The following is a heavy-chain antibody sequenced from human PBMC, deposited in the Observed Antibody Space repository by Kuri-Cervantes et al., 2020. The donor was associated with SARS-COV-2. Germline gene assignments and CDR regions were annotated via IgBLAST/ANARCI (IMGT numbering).Heavy chain of an antibody. CDR2: INHSGST. D-gene: IGHD5-18*01. CDR1: GGSFSGYY. Sequence: SQTLSLTCAVYGGSFSGYYWSWIRQPPGKGLEWIGEINHSGSTNYNPSLKSRVTISVDTSKNQFSLKLSSVTAADTAVYYCARATAMAYYYYYYYMDVWGKGTTVTVSS. J-gene: IGHJ6*03. V-gene: IGHV4-34*01. CDR3: ARATAMAYYYYYYYMDV.